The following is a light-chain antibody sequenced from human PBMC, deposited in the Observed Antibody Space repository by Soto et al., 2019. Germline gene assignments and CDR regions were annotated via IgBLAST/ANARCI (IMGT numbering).Light chain of an antibody. CDR3: QQRSDWPLT. CDR2: DAS. J-gene: IGKJ4*01. V-gene: IGKV3-11*01. CDR1: QSISSY. Sequence: EILFTQSPATLSLSPGERATLSCRASQSISSYLAWYQQKPGQPPRILMYDASNRDTGIPARFSGSGSGTDFTLTISRLEPEDFEVYYCQQRSDWPLTFGGGTKVDIK.